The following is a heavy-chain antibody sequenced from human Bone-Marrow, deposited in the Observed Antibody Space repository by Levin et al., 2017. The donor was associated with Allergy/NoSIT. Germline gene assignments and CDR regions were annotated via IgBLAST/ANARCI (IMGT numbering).Heavy chain of an antibody. CDR2: FAAEDGEA. Sequence: GESLKISCKISGDTLSELSIQWVRQAPGKGLEWMGTFAAEDGEAVFAQKLQDRLTMTEDTSTDTAYMELRSLISEDTAVYYCATAWELRGLDIWGQGTMVTVSS. J-gene: IGHJ3*02. D-gene: IGHD1-7*01. V-gene: IGHV1-24*01. CDR1: GDTLSELS. CDR3: ATAWELRGLDI.